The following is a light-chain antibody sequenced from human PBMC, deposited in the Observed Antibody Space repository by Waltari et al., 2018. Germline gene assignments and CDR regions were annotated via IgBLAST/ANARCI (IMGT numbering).Light chain of an antibody. CDR1: QSTNSW. CDR2: KAS. Sequence: DIQMTQSPSTLSASVGDRVTITCRASQSTNSWLAWYQQKPGKAPKLLIYKASSLESGVPSRFSGSGSGTEFTLTISSLQPDDFATYYCQQYDTYGTFGQGTKVDIK. CDR3: QQYDTYGT. J-gene: IGKJ1*01. V-gene: IGKV1-5*03.